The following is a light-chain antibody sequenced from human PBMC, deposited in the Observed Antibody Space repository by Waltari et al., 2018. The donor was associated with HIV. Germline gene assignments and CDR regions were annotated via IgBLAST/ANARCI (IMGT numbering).Light chain of an antibody. CDR2: KVS. CDR3: MQGTHWPPH. V-gene: IGKV2-30*02. Sequence: VVMTQSPLSLPVTLGQPASISCRSSQSLVHSDGNTYLSWFQQRPGQSPRRLIYKVSNRDSGVPDRFSGSGSGTDFTLKISRVEAEDVGVYYCMQGTHWPPHFGGGTKVEIK. J-gene: IGKJ4*01. CDR1: QSLVHSDGNTY.